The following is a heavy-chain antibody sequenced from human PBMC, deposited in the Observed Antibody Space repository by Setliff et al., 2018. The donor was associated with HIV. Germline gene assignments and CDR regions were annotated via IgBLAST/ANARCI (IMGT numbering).Heavy chain of an antibody. CDR1: GFSISSDYY. Sequence: SETLSRTCTVSGFSISSDYYGGWIRQPPGKGLEWIGSIYHSGSTYYNPSLQSRVTMAVDTSKSQFSLKLSSVTAADTAVYYCASYYGADEPAYYFDFWGQGTQVTVS. J-gene: IGHJ4*02. D-gene: IGHD3-22*01. CDR2: IYHSGST. CDR3: ASYYGADEPAYYFDF. V-gene: IGHV4-38-2*02.